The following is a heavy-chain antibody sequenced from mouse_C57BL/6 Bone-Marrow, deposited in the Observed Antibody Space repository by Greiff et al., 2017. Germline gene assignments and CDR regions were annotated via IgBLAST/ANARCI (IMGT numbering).Heavy chain of an antibody. CDR3: TTTAWYFDV. D-gene: IGHD1-2*01. J-gene: IGHJ1*03. V-gene: IGHV6-3*01. CDR2: IRLKSDNYAT. CDR1: GFTFSNYW. Sequence: EVMLVESGGGLVQPGGSMKLSCVASGFTFSNYWMNWVRQSPEKGLEWVAQIRLKSDNYATHYAESVKGRFTISRDDAKSSVYLQMNNLRAEDTGIYYGTTTAWYFDVWGTGTKVTVSS.